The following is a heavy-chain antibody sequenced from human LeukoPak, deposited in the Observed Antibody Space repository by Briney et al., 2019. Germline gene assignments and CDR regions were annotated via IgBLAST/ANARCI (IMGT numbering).Heavy chain of an antibody. CDR1: GFTFSSYG. D-gene: IGHD3-10*01. Sequence: PGGSLRLSCAASGFTFSSYGMSWVRQAPGKGLEWVSAISGSGGSTYYADSVKGRFTISRDNSKNTLYLQMDSLRAEDTAVYYCAKDHVLWFGELLPDYWGQGTLVTVSS. CDR3: AKDHVLWFGELLPDY. CDR2: ISGSGGST. V-gene: IGHV3-23*01. J-gene: IGHJ4*02.